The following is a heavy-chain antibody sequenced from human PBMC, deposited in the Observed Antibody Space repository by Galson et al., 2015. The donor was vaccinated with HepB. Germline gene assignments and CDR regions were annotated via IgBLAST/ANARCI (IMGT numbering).Heavy chain of an antibody. CDR1: DFTFSNYW. V-gene: IGHV3-7*03. D-gene: IGHD3-10*01. CDR2: INPDGSEK. Sequence: SLRLSCAASDFTFSNYWMNWVRQAPGKGLEWVANINPDGSEKYYVASLKGRFTISRDNAKNSLYLQMDSLRAKDTAVYYCARSISLVRGIITRPDYYYGMDVWGQGTAVTVAS. CDR3: ARSISLVRGIITRPDYYYGMDV. J-gene: IGHJ6*02.